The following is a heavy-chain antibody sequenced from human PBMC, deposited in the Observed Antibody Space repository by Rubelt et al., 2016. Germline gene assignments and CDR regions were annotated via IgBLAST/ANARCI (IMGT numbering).Heavy chain of an antibody. J-gene: IGHJ4*02. D-gene: IGHD3-3*01. CDR3: AGDSRAFGVVIIYYFES. V-gene: IGHV3-53*03. CDR1: GLTVSSNY. Sequence: EVQLVESGGGLIQPGGSLRLSCAASGLTVSSNYMTWVRQVPGKGLEWVSIIHSGGSTYYADSVKGRLTISRDDSKNTLKLQMNSLRAEDPAVYYCAGDSRAFGVVIIYYFESWGQGTLVTVSS. CDR2: IHSGGST.